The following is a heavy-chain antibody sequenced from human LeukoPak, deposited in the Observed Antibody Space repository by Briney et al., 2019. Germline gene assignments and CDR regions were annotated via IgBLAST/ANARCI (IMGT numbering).Heavy chain of an antibody. CDR1: GYTFTGYY. CDR2: INPNSGGT. J-gene: IGHJ6*03. D-gene: IGHD3-10*01. Sequence: GASVKVSCKASGYTFTGYYMHWVRQAPGQGLEWMGWINPNSGGTNYAQKFQGRVTMTRDTSISTAYMELSRLRSDDTAVYYCARGNVLLWFGELDHYMDVWGKGTTVTISS. V-gene: IGHV1-2*02. CDR3: ARGNVLLWFGELDHYMDV.